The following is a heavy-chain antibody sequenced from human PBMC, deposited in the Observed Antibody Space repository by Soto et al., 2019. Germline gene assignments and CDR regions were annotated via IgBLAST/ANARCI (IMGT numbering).Heavy chain of an antibody. Sequence: SETLSLTCTVSGDSISTFYWGWIRQPPGKGLEWIGYIHYSGSTNYNPSLKSQVIISVDTSKNQFSLKLSSVTAADTAVYFCARVRSNLFDYWGQGTLVTVSS. CDR2: IHYSGST. D-gene: IGHD3-3*01. V-gene: IGHV4-59*01. CDR3: ARVRSNLFDY. CDR1: GDSISTFY. J-gene: IGHJ4*02.